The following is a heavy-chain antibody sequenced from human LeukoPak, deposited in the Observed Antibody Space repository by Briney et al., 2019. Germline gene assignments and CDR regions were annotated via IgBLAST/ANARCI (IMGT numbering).Heavy chain of an antibody. D-gene: IGHD2-15*01. CDR3: ARGYCNGGAQFFWVGP. CDR1: GGTFSSYS. V-gene: IGHV1-69*04. Sequence: SVKVSCKASGGTFSSYSISWVRQAPGQGLEWMGRIIPIVGIANYAQKLQGRVTITADKSTSTAYMELSSLRSEDTAVYYGARGYCNGGAQFFWVGPLGQGTLVTVSS. J-gene: IGHJ5*02. CDR2: IIPIVGIA.